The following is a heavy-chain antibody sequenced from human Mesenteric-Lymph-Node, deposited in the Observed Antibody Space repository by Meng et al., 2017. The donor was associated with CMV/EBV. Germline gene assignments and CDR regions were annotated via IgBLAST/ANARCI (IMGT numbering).Heavy chain of an antibody. CDR3: ARDRFTQSSSWYDY. CDR2: ITYSSNTM. J-gene: IGHJ4*02. D-gene: IGHD6-13*01. V-gene: IGHV3-48*03. CDR1: GFTFSSYE. Sequence: GESLKISCAASGFTFSSYEMNWVRQAPGKGLEWVSYITYSSNTMYYADSVKGRFTISRDNAKNSLYLQMNSLRAEDTAVYYCARDRFTQSSSWYDYWGQGTLVTVSS.